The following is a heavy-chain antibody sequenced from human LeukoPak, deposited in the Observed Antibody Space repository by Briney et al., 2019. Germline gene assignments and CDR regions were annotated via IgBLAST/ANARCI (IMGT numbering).Heavy chain of an antibody. CDR3: ARGSPAIFGVVIMNLGVDY. D-gene: IGHD3-3*01. V-gene: IGHV4-59*01. CDR1: GGSISSYY. Sequence: SETLSLTCSVSGGSISSYYWSWIRQPPGKGLEWIGYIYYSGSTNYNPSLKSRVTISVDTSKNQFSLKLRSVTAADTAVYYCARGSPAIFGVVIMNLGVDYWGQGALVTVSS. CDR2: IYYSGST. J-gene: IGHJ4*02.